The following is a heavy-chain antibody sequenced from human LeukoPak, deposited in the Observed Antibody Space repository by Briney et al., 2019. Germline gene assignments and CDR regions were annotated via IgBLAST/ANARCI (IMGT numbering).Heavy chain of an antibody. CDR2: MNPNSGNT. CDR3: ARRRVTSHNWFDP. V-gene: IGHV1-8*01. CDR1: GYTFTSYD. D-gene: IGHD4-17*01. J-gene: IGHJ5*02. Sequence: SVKVSCKASGYTFTSYDINWVRQATGQGLEWMGWMNPNSGNTGYAQKFQGRVTMTRNTSISTAYMELSSLRSEDTAVYYCARRRVTSHNWFDPWGQGTLVTVSS.